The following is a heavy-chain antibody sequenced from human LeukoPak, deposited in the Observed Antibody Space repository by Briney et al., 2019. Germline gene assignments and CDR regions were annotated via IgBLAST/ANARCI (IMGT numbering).Heavy chain of an antibody. V-gene: IGHV4-59*01. D-gene: IGHD6-13*01. CDR2: IYSSGST. J-gene: IGHJ4*02. CDR1: GASISNYY. CDR3: ARGGTAAGRRDY. Sequence: SETLSLTCTVSGASISNYYWTWIRQPPGKGLEWIGYIYSSGSTNYNPSLKSRVAMSVDTSKNQFSLNLSSVTPADTAVYYCARGGTAAGRRDYWGQGTLVTVSS.